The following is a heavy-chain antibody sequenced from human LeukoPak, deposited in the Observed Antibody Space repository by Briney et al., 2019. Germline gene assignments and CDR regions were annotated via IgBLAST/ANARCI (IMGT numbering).Heavy chain of an antibody. J-gene: IGHJ6*02. V-gene: IGHV4-59*01. CDR2: IYYSGST. CDR1: GGSISSYY. Sequence: PSETLSLTCTVSGGSISSYYWSWIRQPPGKGLEWIGYIYYSGSTNYNPSLKSRVTISVDTSKNQFSLKLSSVTAADTAVYYCARDSTSYYYGSGSYEYGMDVWGQGTTVTVSS. CDR3: ARDSTSYYYGSGSYEYGMDV. D-gene: IGHD3-10*01.